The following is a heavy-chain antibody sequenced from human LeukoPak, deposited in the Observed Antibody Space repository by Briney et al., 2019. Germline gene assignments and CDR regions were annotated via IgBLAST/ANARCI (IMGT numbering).Heavy chain of an antibody. CDR3: TTDVFTVGVPAARSYFYL. V-gene: IGHV3-15*01. Sequence: GGSLRLSCAASGFTFSNAWMSWVRQAPGKGLEWVGRIKSKTDGGTTDYAAPVKGRFTISRDDSKNTLYLQMNSLKTEDTAVYYCTTDVFTVGVPAARSYFYLWGSGNLVTVSS. CDR1: GFTFSNAW. CDR2: IKSKTDGGTT. J-gene: IGHJ2*01. D-gene: IGHD2-2*01.